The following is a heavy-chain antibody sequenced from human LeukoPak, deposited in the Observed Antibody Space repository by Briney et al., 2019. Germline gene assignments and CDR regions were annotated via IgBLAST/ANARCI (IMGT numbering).Heavy chain of an antibody. V-gene: IGHV4-59*01. CDR3: VISSGYYTYDY. Sequence: SETLSLTCTVSGGSISTYYWSWIRQPVGKGLEWIGYIYYNESTNYNPSVKSRVTISADTSKNQFSLKLRSVTAADTAVYYCVISSGYYTYDYWGQGTLVTVSS. D-gene: IGHD3-22*01. CDR1: GGSISTYY. CDR2: IYYNEST. J-gene: IGHJ4*02.